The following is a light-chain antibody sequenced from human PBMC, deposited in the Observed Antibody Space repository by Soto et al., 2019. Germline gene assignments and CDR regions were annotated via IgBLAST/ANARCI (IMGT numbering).Light chain of an antibody. CDR2: AAS. J-gene: IGKJ1*01. V-gene: IGKV1-39*01. Sequence: DIQMTQSPSSLSASVGDRVTITCRASQGISTYLNWYQQRPGKAPKLLIYAASSLQSGVPSRFSGSGSETHFTLTISSLQPEDFATYSCQQSYSTTWTFGQGT. CDR3: QQSYSTTWT. CDR1: QGISTY.